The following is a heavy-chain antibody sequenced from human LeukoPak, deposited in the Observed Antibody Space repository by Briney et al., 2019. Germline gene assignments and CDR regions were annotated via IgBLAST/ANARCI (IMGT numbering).Heavy chain of an antibody. V-gene: IGHV1-69*04. CDR3: ARGLSSGYSYGSYSFDY. J-gene: IGHJ4*02. Sequence: SVKVSCKASGGTFSSYAISWVRQAPGQGLEWMGRIIPVLGIANYAQKFQGRVTITADKSTSTAYMELSSLRSEDTAVYYCARGLSSGYSYGSYSFDYWGQGTLVTVSS. CDR1: GGTFSSYA. D-gene: IGHD5-18*01. CDR2: IIPVLGIA.